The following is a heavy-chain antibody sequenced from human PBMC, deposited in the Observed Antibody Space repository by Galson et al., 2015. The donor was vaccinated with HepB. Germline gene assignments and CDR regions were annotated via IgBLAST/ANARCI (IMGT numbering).Heavy chain of an antibody. CDR1: GFTFSSYG. CDR3: AGDMFEFAYNWNRDAFDI. Sequence: SLRLSCAASGFTFSSYGMHWVRQAQGKGLEWVAVIWYDGSNKYYADSVEGRFTISRDHSKNTLYLQMNSLRAEDTAVYYCAGDMFEFAYNWNRDAFDIWGQGTMVTVSS. CDR2: IWYDGSNK. V-gene: IGHV3-33*01. D-gene: IGHD1-1*01. J-gene: IGHJ3*02.